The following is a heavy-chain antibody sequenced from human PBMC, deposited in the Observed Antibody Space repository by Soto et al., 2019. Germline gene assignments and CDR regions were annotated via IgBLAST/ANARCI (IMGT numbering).Heavy chain of an antibody. V-gene: IGHV1-18*01. CDR2: ISTYKGNT. J-gene: IGHJ4*02. Sequence: ASVKVSCKASGYTFTSNGISWVRQAPGQGLEWMGWISTYKGNTNYAQKFQGRLTMTTDASTSTAYMELRSLRSDDTAVYYCARDVRSVPDYWGQGTLVTVSS. CDR1: GYTFTSNG. D-gene: IGHD2-2*01. CDR3: ARDVRSVPDY.